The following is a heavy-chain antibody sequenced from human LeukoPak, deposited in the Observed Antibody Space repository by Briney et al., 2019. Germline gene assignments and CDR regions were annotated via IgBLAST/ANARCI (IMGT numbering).Heavy chain of an antibody. Sequence: GGSLRLSCAATGFTVSSNYMSWVRQAPGKGLEWVSIIYSSGGTYYADSVKGRFTISRDNSKNTLYLQMNSLRAEDTAVYYCARDRGSGSSYFDYWGQGTLVTVSS. CDR2: IYSSGGT. J-gene: IGHJ4*02. D-gene: IGHD1-26*01. V-gene: IGHV3-53*01. CDR3: ARDRGSGSSYFDY. CDR1: GFTVSSNY.